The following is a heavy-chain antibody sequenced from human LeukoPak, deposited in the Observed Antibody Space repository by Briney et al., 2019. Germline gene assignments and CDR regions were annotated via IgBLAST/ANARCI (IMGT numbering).Heavy chain of an antibody. CDR1: GYSFTSYW. Sequence: GESLKISCKGSGYSFTSYWIGWVRQMPGKGLEWMGIIYPGGSDTRYSPSFQGQVTISADKSISTAYLQWSSLKASDTAMYYCARLSSGYYLGGYLDYWGQGTLVTVSS. CDR2: IYPGGSDT. CDR3: ARLSSGYYLGGYLDY. V-gene: IGHV5-51*01. D-gene: IGHD3-22*01. J-gene: IGHJ4*02.